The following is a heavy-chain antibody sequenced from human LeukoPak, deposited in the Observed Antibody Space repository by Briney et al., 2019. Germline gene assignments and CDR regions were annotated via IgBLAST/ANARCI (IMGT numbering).Heavy chain of an antibody. V-gene: IGHV4-34*01. CDR1: GGSFSGYY. Sequence: SETLTLTCAVYGGSFSGYYWSWIRQPPGKGLEWIGEINHSGSTNYNPSLKSRVTISVDTSKNQFSLKLSSVTAADTAVYYCARVRGPLGYWGQGTLVTVSS. D-gene: IGHD7-27*01. CDR3: ARVRGPLGY. J-gene: IGHJ4*02. CDR2: INHSGST.